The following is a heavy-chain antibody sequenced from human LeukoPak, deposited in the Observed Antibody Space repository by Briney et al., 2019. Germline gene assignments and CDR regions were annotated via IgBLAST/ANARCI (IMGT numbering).Heavy chain of an antibody. V-gene: IGHV1-2*02. CDR2: INPDSGGT. D-gene: IGHD3-10*01. CDR1: GYTFTGYY. Sequence: ASVKVSCKASGYTFTGYYMHWVRQAPGQGLEWMGWINPDSGGTNYAQKFQGRVTMTRDTSISTAYMELSRLRSDDTAVYYCARDPDHRTGSGSYPPAPSGDWGQGTLVTVSS. J-gene: IGHJ4*02. CDR3: ARDPDHRTGSGSYPPAPSGD.